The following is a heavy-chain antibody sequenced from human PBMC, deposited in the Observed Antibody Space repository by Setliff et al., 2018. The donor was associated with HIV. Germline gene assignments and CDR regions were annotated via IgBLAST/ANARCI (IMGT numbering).Heavy chain of an antibody. V-gene: IGHV4-4*02. CDR2: VYHTGST. J-gene: IGHJ4*02. CDR3: ARHAAGPDGPFDY. Sequence: SETLSLTCAVSGASDISYIWWSWVRQPPGKGLEWIGEVYHTGSTNLNPSLKSRVTISVDTSKNQFSLKLSSVIAADTAVYYCARHAAGPDGPFDYWGQGTLVTVSS. CDR1: GASDISYIW. D-gene: IGHD2-2*01.